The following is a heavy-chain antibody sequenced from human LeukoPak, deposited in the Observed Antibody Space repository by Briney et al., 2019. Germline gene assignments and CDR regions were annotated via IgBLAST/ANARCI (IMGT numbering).Heavy chain of an antibody. CDR3: AKGRSSSFPRIDY. CDR1: GFPFSSYW. CDR2: IKQDGSKK. J-gene: IGHJ4*02. D-gene: IGHD6-13*01. Sequence: GGSLRLSCVAYGFPFSSYWMTWVRQAPGKGLEWVASIKQDGSKKSYVDSVKGRFTISRDNSKSTLYLQMNSLRAEDTAIYYCAKGRSSSFPRIDYWGQGTLVTVSS. V-gene: IGHV3-7*03.